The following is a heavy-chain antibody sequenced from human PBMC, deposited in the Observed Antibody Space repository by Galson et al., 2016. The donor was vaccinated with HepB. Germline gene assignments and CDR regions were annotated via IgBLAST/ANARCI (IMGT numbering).Heavy chain of an antibody. CDR1: GGSLSTYF. CDR3: AREDHYYGSEMDV. Sequence: SETLSLTCSVSGGSLSTYFWNWIRQPPGKGLEYIGFIYYSGSTNHRSSLKSGTTNYNPSLKSRVTISVDTSNNQFSLKLTSVTAADTAVYYCAREDHYYGSEMDVWGQGTTVTVSS. D-gene: IGHD3-10*01. J-gene: IGHJ6*02. CDR2: IYYSGSTNHRSSLKSGTT. V-gene: IGHV4-59*01.